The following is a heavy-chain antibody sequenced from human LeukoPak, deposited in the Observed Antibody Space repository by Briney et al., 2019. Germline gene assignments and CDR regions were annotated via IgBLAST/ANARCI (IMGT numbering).Heavy chain of an antibody. Sequence: GGSLRLSCAASGLTFSTYWMHWVRQAPGKGLVWVSRINGDGSLSYADSVKGRFTISRDNTKNVLYLQMSSLRAEDTAVYYCAGGASSTVHYWGQGTLVTVSS. CDR3: AGGASSTVHY. V-gene: IGHV3-74*01. D-gene: IGHD6-13*01. CDR2: INGDGSL. J-gene: IGHJ4*02. CDR1: GLTFSTYW.